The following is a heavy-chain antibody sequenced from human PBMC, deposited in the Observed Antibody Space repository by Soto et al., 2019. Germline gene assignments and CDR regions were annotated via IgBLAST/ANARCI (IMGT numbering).Heavy chain of an antibody. CDR1: GGSIRSYY. CDR3: ARGSMVRGPTPFDY. Sequence: PSETLSLTCNVSGGSIRSYYWNWIRQPPGKTLEWIGDVHYSGSANYNPSLKSRVTISVDMSKNQISLKLNSVTAADTAVYYCARGSMVRGPTPFDYWGQGTLVTVSS. V-gene: IGHV4-59*01. J-gene: IGHJ4*02. CDR2: VHYSGSA. D-gene: IGHD3-10*01.